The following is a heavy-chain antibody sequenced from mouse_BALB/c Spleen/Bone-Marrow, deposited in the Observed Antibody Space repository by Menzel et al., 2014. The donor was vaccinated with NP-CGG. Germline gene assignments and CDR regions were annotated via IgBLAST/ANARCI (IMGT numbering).Heavy chain of an antibody. V-gene: IGHV14-3*02. CDR3: ATTDSSGVFAY. Sequence: EVQLQQPGAELVKPGASVKLSCTASGFNIKDTYMHWVKQRPEQGLEWIGRIDPANGNTKYDPKFQGKATITADTSSNTAYLQLSSLTSEDTAVYYCATTDSSGVFAYWGRGTLVTVSA. J-gene: IGHJ3*01. D-gene: IGHD3-2*01. CDR2: IDPANGNT. CDR1: GFNIKDTY.